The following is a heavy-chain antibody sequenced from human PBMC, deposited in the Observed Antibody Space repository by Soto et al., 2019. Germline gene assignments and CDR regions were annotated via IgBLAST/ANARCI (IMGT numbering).Heavy chain of an antibody. D-gene: IGHD2-21*01. CDR2: IYHSGST. V-gene: IGHV4-31*03. CDR1: GDSISRGGYY. Sequence: HVQLQESGPGLVKPSQTLSLTCTVSGDSISRGGYYWNWIRQHPRKGLEWIGYIYHSGSTNYNPSIKSRVTISVDTSKNQLSLELSNVTAADTAVYYCARDGAGAYGLGWFDPWGQGILVNVSS. CDR3: ARDGAGAYGLGWFDP. J-gene: IGHJ5*02.